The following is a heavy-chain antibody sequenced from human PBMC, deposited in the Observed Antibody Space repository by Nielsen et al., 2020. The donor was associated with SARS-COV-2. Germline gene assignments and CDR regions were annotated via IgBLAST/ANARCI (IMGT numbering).Heavy chain of an antibody. D-gene: IGHD5-24*01. J-gene: IGHJ4*02. Sequence: GESLKISCAASGFTFSSYAMSWVRQAPGKGLEWVSAISGSGGSTYYADSVKGRFTISRDNSKNTLYLQMNSLRAEDTAVYYCANYKLVDYWGQGTLVTVSS. CDR3: ANYKLVDY. CDR1: GFTFSSYA. CDR2: ISGSGGST. V-gene: IGHV3-23*01.